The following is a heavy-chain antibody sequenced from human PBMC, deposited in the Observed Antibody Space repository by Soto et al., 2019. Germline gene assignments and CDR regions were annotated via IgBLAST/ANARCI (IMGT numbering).Heavy chain of an antibody. Sequence: SETLSLTCTVSGGSISSGGYYWSWIRQHPGKGLEWIGYIYYSGSTYYNPSLKSRVTISVDTSKNQFSLKLSSVTAADTAVYYCARGLRVATRMRYYYMDVWGKGTTVTVSS. CDR3: ARGLRVATRMRYYYMDV. J-gene: IGHJ6*03. CDR1: GGSISSGGYY. D-gene: IGHD5-12*01. V-gene: IGHV4-31*03. CDR2: IYYSGST.